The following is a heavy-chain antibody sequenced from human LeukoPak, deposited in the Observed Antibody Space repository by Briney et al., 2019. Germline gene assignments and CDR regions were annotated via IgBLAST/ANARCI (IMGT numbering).Heavy chain of an antibody. CDR2: SNGDESTT. V-gene: IGHV3-74*01. CDR3: ARGKVGAIFDI. CDR1: GFTFSSYW. J-gene: IGHJ3*02. D-gene: IGHD1-26*01. Sequence: GGSLRLSCAASGFTFSSYWMHWVRQAPGKRLVWVSRSNGDESTTSYADSVKGRFTISRDNAKNTLYLQMNSLRAEDTAVYYCARGKVGAIFDIWGQGTMITVSS.